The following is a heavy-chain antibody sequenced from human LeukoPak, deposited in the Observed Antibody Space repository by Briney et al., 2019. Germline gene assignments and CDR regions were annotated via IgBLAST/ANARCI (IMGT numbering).Heavy chain of an antibody. D-gene: IGHD3-10*01. Sequence: ASVKVSCKASGYTFTSYGISWVRQAPGQGLEWMGWISAYNGNTNYAQKLQGRVTMTTDTSTSTAYMELRSLRSDDTAVYYCARDMVRGVYNPSPFDYWGQGTLVTVSS. J-gene: IGHJ4*02. CDR3: ARDMVRGVYNPSPFDY. V-gene: IGHV1-18*01. CDR1: GYTFTSYG. CDR2: ISAYNGNT.